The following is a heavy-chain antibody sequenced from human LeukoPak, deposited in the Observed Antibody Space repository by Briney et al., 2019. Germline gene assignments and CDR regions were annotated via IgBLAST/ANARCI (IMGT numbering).Heavy chain of an antibody. J-gene: IGHJ3*02. V-gene: IGHV4-30-2*01. Sequence: SQTLSLTCAVSGGSISSGGYSWSWIRQPPGKGLEWIGYIYHSGSTYHNPSLKSRVTISVDRSKNQFSLKLSSVTAADTAVYYCARVQLGDAFDIWGQGTMVTVSS. CDR3: ARVQLGDAFDI. CDR1: GGSISSGGYS. D-gene: IGHD2-2*01. CDR2: IYHSGST.